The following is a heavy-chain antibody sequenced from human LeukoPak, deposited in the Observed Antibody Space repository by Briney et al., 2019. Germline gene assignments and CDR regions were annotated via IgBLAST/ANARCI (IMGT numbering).Heavy chain of an antibody. CDR2: IGTASDT. CDR1: GFSFSSYA. D-gene: IGHD1-1*01. J-gene: IGHJ6*03. CDR3: ARGPPRGKYYYMDV. V-gene: IGHV3-13*01. Sequence: GGSLRLSCAASGFSFSSYAMSWVRQAPGKGLEWVSTIGTASDTYYPGSVEGRFTLSRDNAKNSLYLQMNSLTAGDTAVYYCARGPPRGKYYYMDVWGKGTTVTVSS.